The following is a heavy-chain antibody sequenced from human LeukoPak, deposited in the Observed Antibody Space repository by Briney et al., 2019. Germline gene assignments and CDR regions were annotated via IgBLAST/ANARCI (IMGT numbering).Heavy chain of an antibody. V-gene: IGHV4-39*01. CDR1: GGSISSSSYY. CDR3: ARPYYDSSGYYEYFDY. D-gene: IGHD3-22*01. Sequence: SETLSLTCTVSGGSISSSSYYWGWIRQPPGTGLEWIGSIYYSGSTYYNPSLKSRVTISVDTSKNQFSLKLSSVTAADTAVYYCARPYYDSSGYYEYFDYWGQGTLVTVSS. CDR2: IYYSGST. J-gene: IGHJ4*02.